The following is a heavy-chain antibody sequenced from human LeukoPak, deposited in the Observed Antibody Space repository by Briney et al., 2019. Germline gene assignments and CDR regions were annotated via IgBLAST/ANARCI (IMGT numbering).Heavy chain of an antibody. Sequence: PPETLSLTCTVSGGSISSYYWSWIRQPPGKGLEWIGYIYYSGSTNYNPSLKSRVTISVDTSKNQFSLKLSSVTAADTAVYYCAREPEGGGYYLHFDYWGQGTLVTVSS. CDR1: GGSISSYY. J-gene: IGHJ4*02. CDR2: IYYSGST. V-gene: IGHV4-59*01. D-gene: IGHD3-22*01. CDR3: AREPEGGGYYLHFDY.